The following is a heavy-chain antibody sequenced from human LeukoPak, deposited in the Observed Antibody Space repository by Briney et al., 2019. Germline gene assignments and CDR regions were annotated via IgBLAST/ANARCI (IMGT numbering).Heavy chain of an antibody. CDR2: INPSGGST. CDR3: ATEPGRAIAGY. CDR1: GYTFTSYY. Sequence: ASVKVSCKASGYTFTSYYMHWVRQAPGQGLGWMGIINPSGGSTSYAQKFQGRVTMTRDTSTSTVYMELSSLRSEDTAVYYCATEPGRAIAGYWGQGTLVTVSS. J-gene: IGHJ4*02. D-gene: IGHD2-21*01. V-gene: IGHV1-46*01.